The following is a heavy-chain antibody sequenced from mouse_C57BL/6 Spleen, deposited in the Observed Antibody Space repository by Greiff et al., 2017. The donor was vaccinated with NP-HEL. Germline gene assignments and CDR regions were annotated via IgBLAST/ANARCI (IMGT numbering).Heavy chain of an antibody. J-gene: IGHJ3*01. CDR2: INSDGGST. CDR3: ARPDYYYGSSRFAY. D-gene: IGHD1-1*01. V-gene: IGHV5-2*01. CDR1: EYEFPSHD. Sequence: DVKLVESGGGLVQPGESLKLSCESNEYEFPSHDMSWVRKTPEKRLELVAAINSDGGSTYYPDTMERRFIISRDNTKKTLYLQMSSLRSEDTALYYCARPDYYYGSSRFAYWGQGTLVTVSA.